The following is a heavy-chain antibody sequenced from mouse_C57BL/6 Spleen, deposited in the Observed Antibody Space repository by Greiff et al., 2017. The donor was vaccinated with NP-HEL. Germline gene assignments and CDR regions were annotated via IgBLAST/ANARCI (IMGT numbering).Heavy chain of an antibody. CDR1: GYTFTSYW. Sequence: VKLQQPGAELVKPGASVKLSCKASGYTFTSYWMQWVKQRPGQGLEWIGEIDPSDSYTNYNQKFKGKATLTVYTSSSTAYMQLSSLTSEDSAVYYCARGGNYFDYWGQGTTLTVSS. CDR2: IDPSDSYT. CDR3: ARGGNYFDY. J-gene: IGHJ2*01. V-gene: IGHV1-50*01.